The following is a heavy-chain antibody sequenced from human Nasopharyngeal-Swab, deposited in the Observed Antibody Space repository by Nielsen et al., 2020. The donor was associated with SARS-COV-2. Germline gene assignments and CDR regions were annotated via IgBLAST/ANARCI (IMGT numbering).Heavy chain of an antibody. CDR2: IRNKAYGGTT. CDR3: TRVKYCSGGSCYPANFFDY. V-gene: IGHV3-49*04. CDR1: GFTFGEYT. J-gene: IGHJ4*02. D-gene: IGHD2-15*01. Sequence: GESLKISCPASGFTFGEYTMAWVRQAPGKGLDWVGVIRNKAYGGTTEYAAPVKGRFTISRDDSKSVAYLQMNSLKTEDTAVYYCTRVKYCSGGSCYPANFFDYWGQGTLVTVSS.